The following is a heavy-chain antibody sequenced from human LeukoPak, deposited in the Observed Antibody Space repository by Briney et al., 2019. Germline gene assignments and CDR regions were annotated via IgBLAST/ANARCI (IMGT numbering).Heavy chain of an antibody. CDR2: INHSGST. J-gene: IGHJ3*02. Sequence: ASEALSLTCAVYGGSFSGYYWSWIRQPPGKGLEWIEEINHSGSTNYNPSLKSRVTISVDTSKNQFSLKLSSVTAADTAVYYCARGLRDSSGWYDAFDIWGQGTMVTVSS. D-gene: IGHD6-19*01. CDR3: ARGLRDSSGWYDAFDI. CDR1: GGSFSGYY. V-gene: IGHV4-34*01.